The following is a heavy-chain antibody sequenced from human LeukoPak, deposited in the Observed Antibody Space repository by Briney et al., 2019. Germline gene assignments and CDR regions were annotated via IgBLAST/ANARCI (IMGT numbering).Heavy chain of an antibody. D-gene: IGHD6-13*01. V-gene: IGHV1-18*01. CDR2: ISAYNGNT. Sequence: GASVKVSCKASGGTFSSYAISWVRQAPGQGLEWMGWISAYNGNTNYAQKLQGRVTMTTDTSTSTAYMELRSQRSDDTAVYYCAREVWPWVAAAGSGLGYWGQGTLVTVSS. CDR3: AREVWPWVAAAGSGLGY. J-gene: IGHJ4*02. CDR1: GGTFSSYA.